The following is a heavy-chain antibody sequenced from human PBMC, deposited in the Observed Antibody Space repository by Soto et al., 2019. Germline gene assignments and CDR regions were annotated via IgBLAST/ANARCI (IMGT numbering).Heavy chain of an antibody. V-gene: IGHV4-30-4*01. CDR1: GGSISSGDYY. Sequence: QVQLQESGPGLVKPSQTLSLTCTVSGGSISSGDYYWSWIRQPPGKGLEWIGYIYYSGSTYYNPSLKSRVTISVDTSKNQFSLKLSSVTAADTAVYYCARDRGYDFWSGYGVDVWGQGTTVTVSS. J-gene: IGHJ6*02. CDR2: IYYSGST. CDR3: ARDRGYDFWSGYGVDV. D-gene: IGHD3-3*01.